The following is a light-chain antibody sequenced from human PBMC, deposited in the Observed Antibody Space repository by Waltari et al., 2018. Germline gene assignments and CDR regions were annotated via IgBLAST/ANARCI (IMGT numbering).Light chain of an antibody. CDR1: TSKLGAGYD. V-gene: IGLV1-40*01. J-gene: IGLJ2*01. CDR2: GNT. CDR3: QSSDGSRTL. Sequence: QSVLTQPPSVSGAPGQRVHIPCTGGTSKLGAGYDVHWYQQLPGTAPNLLNYGNTNRPAGVPDRFSGSKSGTSASLAIAGLQAEDEGDYYCQSSDGSRTLFGGGTRLTVL.